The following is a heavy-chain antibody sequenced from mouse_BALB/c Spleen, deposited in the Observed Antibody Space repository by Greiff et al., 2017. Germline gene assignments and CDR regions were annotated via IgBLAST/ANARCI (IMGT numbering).Heavy chain of an antibody. V-gene: IGHV2-6-4*01. CDR1: GFSLSRYS. CDR2: IWGGGST. J-gene: IGHJ3*01. CDR3: AREGDYRYGAWFAY. D-gene: IGHD2-14*01. Sequence: VMLVESGPGLVAPSQSLSITCTVSGFSLSRYSVHWVRQPPGKGLEWLGMIWGGGSTDYNSALKSRLSISKDNAKSQVFLKMNSLQTDDTAMYYCAREGDYRYGAWFAYWGQGTLVTVSA.